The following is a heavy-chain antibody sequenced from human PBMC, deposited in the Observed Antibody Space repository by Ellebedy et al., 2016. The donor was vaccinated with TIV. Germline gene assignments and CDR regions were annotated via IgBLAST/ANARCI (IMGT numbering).Heavy chain of an antibody. V-gene: IGHV3-23*01. J-gene: IGHJ4*02. CDR1: GFIFRNYG. D-gene: IGHD2-15*01. CDR2: ILDSGGTT. CDR3: AKASYCSNGRCYSLIDY. Sequence: GESLKISCAASGFIFRNYGMHWVRQAPGKGLEWVSAILDSGGTTYYADSVKGRFTISRDTSKNALYLQMHSLRAEDTALYYCAKASYCSNGRCYSLIDYWGQGTLVSVSS.